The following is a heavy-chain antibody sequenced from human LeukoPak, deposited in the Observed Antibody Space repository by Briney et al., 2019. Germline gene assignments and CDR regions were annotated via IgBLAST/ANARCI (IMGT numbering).Heavy chain of an antibody. Sequence: PSETLSLTCTVSGGSISSYYWSWIRQPPGKGLEWIGYIYYSGSTNYNPSLKSRVTISVDTSKNQFSLELSSVTAADTAVYYCARRHSSSRYFDYWGQGTLVTVSS. V-gene: IGHV4-59*08. CDR2: IYYSGST. J-gene: IGHJ4*02. CDR1: GGSISSYY. CDR3: ARRHSSSRYFDY. D-gene: IGHD6-13*01.